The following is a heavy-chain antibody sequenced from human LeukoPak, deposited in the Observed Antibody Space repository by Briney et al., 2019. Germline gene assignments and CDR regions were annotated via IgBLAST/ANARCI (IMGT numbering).Heavy chain of an antibody. Sequence: GGSLRLSCAASGFTFSIYDMHWVRQATGKGLEWVSGMGKTAGDTYYSGSVKGRFTISRVDAENSVYLEMNSLEAGDTAVYYCARGAAGFDYWGQGTLVTVSS. J-gene: IGHJ4*02. CDR2: MGKTAGDT. V-gene: IGHV3-13*04. CDR3: ARGAAGFDY. D-gene: IGHD6-13*01. CDR1: GFTFSIYD.